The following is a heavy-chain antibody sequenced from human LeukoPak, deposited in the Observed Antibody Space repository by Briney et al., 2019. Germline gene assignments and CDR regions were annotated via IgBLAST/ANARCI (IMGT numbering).Heavy chain of an antibody. J-gene: IGHJ4*02. CDR3: ARHVRIYDYVWGSYRPPQYYFDY. V-gene: IGHV4-39*01. CDR1: GDSITNDSFY. Sequence: SETLSLTCTVSGDSITNDSFYWSWIRQPPGKGLEWIGSIYYSGSTYYNPSLKSRVTISVDTSKIQFSLKLSSVTAADTAVYYCARHVRIYDYVWGSYRPPQYYFDYWGQGTLVTVSS. D-gene: IGHD3-16*02. CDR2: IYYSGST.